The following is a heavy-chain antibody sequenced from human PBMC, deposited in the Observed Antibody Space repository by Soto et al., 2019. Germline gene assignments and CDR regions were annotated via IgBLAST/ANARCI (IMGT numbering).Heavy chain of an antibody. CDR1: GGSISSGGYY. D-gene: IGHD3-10*01. CDR3: ARAGAGFGELLLKGLGMDV. Sequence: QVQLQESGPGLVKPSQTLSLTCTVSGGSISSGGYYWSWIRQHPGKGLEWIGYIYYSGSTYYNPSLKRRVTISVDTSKNQFSLKLSSVTAADTAVYYCARAGAGFGELLLKGLGMDVWGQGTTVTVSS. V-gene: IGHV4-31*03. J-gene: IGHJ6*02. CDR2: IYYSGST.